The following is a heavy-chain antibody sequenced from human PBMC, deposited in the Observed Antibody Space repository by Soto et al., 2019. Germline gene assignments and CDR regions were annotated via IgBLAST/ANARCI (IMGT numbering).Heavy chain of an antibody. V-gene: IGHV3-48*01. Sequence: GGSLRLSCAASGFTFSSYSMNWVRQAPGKGLEWVSYISSSSSTIYYADSVKGRFTISRDNAKNSLYLQMNSLRAEDTAVYYCARDLMITFGGVIVLKTHNWFDPWGQGTLVTVSS. J-gene: IGHJ5*02. CDR1: GFTFSSYS. CDR2: ISSSSSTI. D-gene: IGHD3-16*02. CDR3: ARDLMITFGGVIVLKTHNWFDP.